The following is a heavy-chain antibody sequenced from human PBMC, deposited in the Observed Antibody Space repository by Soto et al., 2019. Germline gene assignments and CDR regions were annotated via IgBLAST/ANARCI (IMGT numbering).Heavy chain of an antibody. J-gene: IGHJ4*02. Sequence: QVQLVQSGAEVKKPGASVKVSCKASGYTFTSYGISWVRQAPGQGLEWMGWISAYNGNTNYAQKLQGRVTMTTDTSTSTAYMELXSLRXXDTAXXXXXXXXXRWEPHKAIDYWGQGTLVTVSS. D-gene: IGHD1-26*01. CDR3: XXXXXRWEPHKAIDY. V-gene: IGHV1-18*01. CDR1: GYTFTSYG. CDR2: ISAYNGNT.